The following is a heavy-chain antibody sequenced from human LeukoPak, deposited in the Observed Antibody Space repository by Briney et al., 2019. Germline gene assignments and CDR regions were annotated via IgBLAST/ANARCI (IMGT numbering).Heavy chain of an antibody. J-gene: IGHJ4*02. CDR1: GGSISSGDYY. Sequence: SQTLSLTCTVSGGSISSGDYYWSWFRQPPGKGLEWIGYIYYSGSTYYNPSLKSRVTISVDTSKNQFSLKLSSVTAADTAVYYCARWGYCSSTSCYDYWGQGTLVTVSS. D-gene: IGHD2-2*01. CDR3: ARWGYCSSTSCYDY. V-gene: IGHV4-30-4*08. CDR2: IYYSGST.